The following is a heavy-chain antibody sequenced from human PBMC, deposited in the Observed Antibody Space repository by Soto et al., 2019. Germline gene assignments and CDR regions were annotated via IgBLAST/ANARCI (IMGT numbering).Heavy chain of an antibody. D-gene: IGHD6-19*01. V-gene: IGHV3-9*01. CDR2: ISWNSGSI. J-gene: IGHJ3*02. CDR1: GFTLDNYA. Sequence: GGSLRLCCAASGFTLDNYAMHWVRQAPGKGLEWVSGISWNSGSIGYADSVKGRFTISRDNAKNSLYLQMNSLGAEDTALYYCAKDRSHGSSGWADAFDIWGQATMVTVSS. CDR3: AKDRSHGSSGWADAFDI.